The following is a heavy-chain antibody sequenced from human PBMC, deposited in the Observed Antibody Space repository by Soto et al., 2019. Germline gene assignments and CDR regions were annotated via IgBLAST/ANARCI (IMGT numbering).Heavy chain of an antibody. CDR3: ARVTMVRKKLRYYFDY. V-gene: IGHV4-31*03. CDR2: IYHSGST. D-gene: IGHD3-10*01. Sequence: SETLSLTCTVSGGSISSGGYYWSWIRQHPGKGLEWIGYIYHSGSTYYNPSLKSRVTISVDTSKNQFSLKLSSVTAADTAVYYCARVTMVRKKLRYYFDYWGQGTLVTVAS. CDR1: GGSISSGGYY. J-gene: IGHJ4*02.